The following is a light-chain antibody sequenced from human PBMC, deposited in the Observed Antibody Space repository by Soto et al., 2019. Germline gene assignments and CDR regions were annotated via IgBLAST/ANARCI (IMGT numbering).Light chain of an antibody. Sequence: QSVLTQPASVSGSPGQSITISCTGTSSDVGSYNLVSWYQQHPGKAPKLMSYEGSKRPSGVSNRFSGSKSGNTASLTISGLQAEYEADYYCCSYAGSSTYVFGTGTKLTVL. CDR2: EGS. V-gene: IGLV2-23*01. J-gene: IGLJ1*01. CDR3: CSYAGSSTYV. CDR1: SSDVGSYNL.